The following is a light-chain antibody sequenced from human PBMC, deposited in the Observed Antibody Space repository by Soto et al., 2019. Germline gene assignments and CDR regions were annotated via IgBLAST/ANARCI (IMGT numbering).Light chain of an antibody. Sequence: QSALTQPASVSGSPGQSITISCTGTSSDVGGYNYVSWYQQHPGKAPKVMIYEVTNRPSRVSHRFSGSKSGNTASLTISGLQAEDEADYYCSSYTSSSTLYVFGTGTKVTVL. V-gene: IGLV2-14*01. J-gene: IGLJ1*01. CDR2: EVT. CDR1: SSDVGGYNY. CDR3: SSYTSSSTLYV.